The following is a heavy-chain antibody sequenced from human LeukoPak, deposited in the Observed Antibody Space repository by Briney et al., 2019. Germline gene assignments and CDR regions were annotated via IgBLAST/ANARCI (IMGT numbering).Heavy chain of an antibody. J-gene: IGHJ3*02. Sequence: GESLKISCKGSGYSFTSYWIGWVRQMPGKGLEWMGIIYPGDSDTRYSPSFQGQVTISADKSISTAYLQWSSLKASDTAMYYCARHRVSGYSSSWEAFDIWGQGTMVTVSS. V-gene: IGHV5-51*01. CDR1: GYSFTSYW. D-gene: IGHD6-13*01. CDR3: ARHRVSGYSSSWEAFDI. CDR2: IYPGDSDT.